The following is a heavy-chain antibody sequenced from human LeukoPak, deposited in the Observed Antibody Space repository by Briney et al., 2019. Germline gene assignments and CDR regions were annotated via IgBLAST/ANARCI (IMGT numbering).Heavy chain of an antibody. CDR3: ARHPNSNWDY. CDR1: GFTFSSYA. D-gene: IGHD6-13*01. Sequence: GGSLRLSCAASGFTFSSYAMHWVRQAPGKGLEWVANINEGGNEKNYVDSVKGRFTASRDNAQNSLYLQMNSLRVEDTAVYYCARHPNSNWDYWGQGTLVTVSS. J-gene: IGHJ4*02. CDR2: INEGGNEK. V-gene: IGHV3-7*03.